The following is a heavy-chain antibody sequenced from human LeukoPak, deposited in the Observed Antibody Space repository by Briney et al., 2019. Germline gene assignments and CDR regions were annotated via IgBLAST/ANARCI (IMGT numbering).Heavy chain of an antibody. J-gene: IGHJ4*02. D-gene: IGHD2-15*01. CDR1: GFTFSDYY. V-gene: IGHV3-72*01. Sequence: GGSLRLSCAASGFTFSDYYMDWVRQAPGKGLEWVGRTRNKANGYTTEYAASVTGRFTVSRDDSKNSLYLQMNSLKTEDTAVYFCARDLGAAVTPLDFWGQGTLVTVSS. CDR2: TRNKANGYTT. CDR3: ARDLGAAVTPLDF.